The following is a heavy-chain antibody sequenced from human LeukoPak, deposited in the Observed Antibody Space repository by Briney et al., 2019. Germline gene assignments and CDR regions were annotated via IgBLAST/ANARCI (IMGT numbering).Heavy chain of an antibody. CDR3: ARRGRYCSGGSCFIGLFDP. CDR1: GGSISSSNW. Sequence: PSETLSLTCAVSGGSISSSNWWSWVRQPPGKGLEWIGEIYHSGSTNYNPSLKSRVTISVDKSKNQFSLKLSSVTAADTAVYYCARRGRYCSGGSCFIGLFDPWGQGTLVTVSS. V-gene: IGHV4-4*02. D-gene: IGHD2-15*01. J-gene: IGHJ5*02. CDR2: IYHSGST.